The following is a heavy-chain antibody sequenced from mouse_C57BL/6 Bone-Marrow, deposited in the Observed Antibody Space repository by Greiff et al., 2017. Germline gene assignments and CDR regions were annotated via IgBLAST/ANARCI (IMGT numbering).Heavy chain of an antibody. D-gene: IGHD2-3*01. CDR3: ASFYDICGYYWCAY. J-gene: IGHJ3*01. CDR2: IDPSDSYT. V-gene: IGHV1-69*01. CDR1: GYTFTSYW. Sequence: QVQLLQPGAEFVMPGASVKLSCTASGYTFTSYWMHWVKQRPGQGLEWIGDIDPSDSYTNYNQKFKGKSTLTVDTSSSTAYMQLSSLTSEDSAVYYCASFYDICGYYWCAYWGQGTLVTVSA.